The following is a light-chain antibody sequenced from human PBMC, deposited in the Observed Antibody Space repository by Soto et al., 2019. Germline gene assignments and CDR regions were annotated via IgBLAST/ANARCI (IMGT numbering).Light chain of an antibody. V-gene: IGKV1-9*01. CDR1: QGISSF. Sequence: DIQLTQSPSFLSASVGDRVTITCRASQGISSFLAWYQQKPGGTPKLLIYAASTLQSGVPSRFSGSGSGTDFPLTITSLQPEDFATSSCQQLHTYPYTFGQGTKLEIK. CDR2: AAS. J-gene: IGKJ2*01. CDR3: QQLHTYPYT.